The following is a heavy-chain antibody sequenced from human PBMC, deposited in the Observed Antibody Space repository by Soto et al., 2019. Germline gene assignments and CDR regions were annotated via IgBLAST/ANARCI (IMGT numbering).Heavy chain of an antibody. J-gene: IGHJ4*02. CDR2: ISHSGSA. V-gene: IGHV4-34*01. D-gene: IGHD3-10*01. CDR3: ARAPFTAKGTSYYNL. Sequence: QVHLQQWGAGLLKPSETLSLTCAVSGGSLSGYYWGWIRQPPGKGLEWIGDISHSGSANYNPSLKSRVTMSVVTSKSQFSLVLRSLTAADTSLYYCARAPFTAKGTSYYNLWGQGTLVAGSS. CDR1: GGSLSGYY.